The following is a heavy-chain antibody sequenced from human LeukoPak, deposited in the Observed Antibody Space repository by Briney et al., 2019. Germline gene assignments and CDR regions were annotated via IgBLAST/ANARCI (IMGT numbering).Heavy chain of an antibody. CDR2: INKDGSGT. CDR3: ARESRDGYNSLYFDY. Sequence: GGSLRLSCAASGFTFSNYFMGWVRQAPGKGLEWVANINKDGSGTSYADSVKGRLTISRDNAKNSLYLQMNSLRAEDTAVYYCARESRDGYNSLYFDYWGQGTLVTVSS. V-gene: IGHV3-7*01. CDR1: GFTFSNYF. D-gene: IGHD5-24*01. J-gene: IGHJ4*02.